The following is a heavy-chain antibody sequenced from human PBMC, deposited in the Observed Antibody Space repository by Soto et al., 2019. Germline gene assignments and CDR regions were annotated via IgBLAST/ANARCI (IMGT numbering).Heavy chain of an antibody. D-gene: IGHD4-17*01. CDR2: ISGSGGST. CDR1: GFTFSSYA. CDR3: ATEGLNGDRDY. J-gene: IGHJ4*02. Sequence: EVQLLESGGGLVQPGGSLRLSCAASGFTFSSYAMSWVRQAPGKGLEWVSAISGSGGSTYYADSVKGRFTISRDNSKNTLYLQMTILRGEDTAVYYCATEGLNGDRDYWGQGTLVTVSS. V-gene: IGHV3-23*01.